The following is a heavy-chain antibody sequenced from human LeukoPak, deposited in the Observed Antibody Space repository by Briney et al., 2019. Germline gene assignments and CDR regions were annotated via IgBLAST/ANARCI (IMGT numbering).Heavy chain of an antibody. CDR1: GSSISSGSYY. V-gene: IGHV4-61*02. J-gene: IGHJ3*02. CDR3: ARATVDIVATTSSLDAFDI. Sequence: SETLSLTCTVSGSSISSGSYYWSWIRQPAGKGLEWIGRIYTSGSTNYNPSLKSRVTISVDTSKNQFSLKLSSVTAADTAVYYCARATVDIVATTSSLDAFDIWGQGTMVTVPS. CDR2: IYTSGST. D-gene: IGHD5-12*01.